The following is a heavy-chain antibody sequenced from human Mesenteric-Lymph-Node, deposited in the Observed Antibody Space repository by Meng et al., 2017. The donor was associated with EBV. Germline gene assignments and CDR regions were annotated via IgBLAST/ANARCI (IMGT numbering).Heavy chain of an antibody. CDR3: ARAGLLGSDAFDI. CDR2: IYHSGST. J-gene: IGHJ3*02. Sequence: LHPREPASGLVNPSQTLSLTCAVSGGSISSGGYSWSWIRQPPGKGLGWIGYIYHSGSTYYNPSLKSRVTISVDRSKNQFSLKLSSVTAADTAVYYCARAGLLGSDAFDIWGQGTMVTVSS. CDR1: GGSISSGGYS. V-gene: IGHV4-30-2*01. D-gene: IGHD1-26*01.